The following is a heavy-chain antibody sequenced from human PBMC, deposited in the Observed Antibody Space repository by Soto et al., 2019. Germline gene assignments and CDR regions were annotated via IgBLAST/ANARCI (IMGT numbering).Heavy chain of an antibody. CDR3: ARGDIVVVPAAIGPGDGGYHSYYFDY. D-gene: IGHD2-2*02. J-gene: IGHJ4*02. CDR1: GGSISSYY. V-gene: IGHV4-59*01. Sequence: SETLSLTCTVSGGSISSYYWSWIRQPPGKGLEWIGYIYYSGSTNYNPSLKSRVTISVDTSKNQFSLKLSSVTAADTAVYYCARGDIVVVPAAIGPGDGGYHSYYFDYWGQGTLVTVSS. CDR2: IYYSGST.